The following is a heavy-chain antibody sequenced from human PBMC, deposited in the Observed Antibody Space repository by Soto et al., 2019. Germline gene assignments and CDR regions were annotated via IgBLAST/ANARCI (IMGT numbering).Heavy chain of an antibody. CDR1: GGSISSGGYS. D-gene: IGHD7-27*01. V-gene: IGHV4-30-2*01. CDR3: ARNLGRGWLVP. CDR2: IYHRGSA. Sequence: QPQLQESGSGLVKPSQTLSLTCAVSGGSISSGGYSWSWFRQPPGQGLVWIGYIYHRGSAYYNPCLKSRVTITVNRPQNQFYLKLHSVTAAGTAGYYCARNLGRGWLVPWGQGTLVTLSS. J-gene: IGHJ5*02.